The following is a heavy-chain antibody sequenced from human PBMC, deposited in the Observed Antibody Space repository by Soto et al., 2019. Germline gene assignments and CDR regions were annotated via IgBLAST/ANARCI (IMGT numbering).Heavy chain of an antibody. Sequence: GESLKISCKGSGYSFSTYWIGWVRQMPGEGLEWMGIIYAGDSDTRYSPSFQGQVTISVDKSISTAYLQWSSLKASDTAMYYCARRPAGDRRGYSAPLSRSYGMDVWGQGTTVTVSS. D-gene: IGHD5-12*01. CDR2: IYAGDSDT. CDR1: GYSFSTYW. J-gene: IGHJ6*02. CDR3: ARRPAGDRRGYSAPLSRSYGMDV. V-gene: IGHV5-51*01.